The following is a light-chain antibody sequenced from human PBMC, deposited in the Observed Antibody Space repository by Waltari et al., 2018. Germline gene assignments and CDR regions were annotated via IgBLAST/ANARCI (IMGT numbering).Light chain of an antibody. CDR2: DVS. V-gene: IGLV2-14*01. CDR3: SSYTSSITVM. CDR1: ASDVGANDL. Sequence: SALTQPASVSGSPGQSITFSGTGTASDVGANDLVAWYQQHPGKAPKLMMYDVSNRPSGVSNRFSGSKSGNTASLTISGLQAEDEADYYCSSYTSSITVMFGGGTKVTVL. J-gene: IGLJ3*02.